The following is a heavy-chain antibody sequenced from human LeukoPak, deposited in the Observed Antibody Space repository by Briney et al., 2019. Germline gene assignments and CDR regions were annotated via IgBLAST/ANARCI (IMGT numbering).Heavy chain of an antibody. Sequence: SETLSLTCAVTGGSISSGGYAWCWLRQPPGTGLEWIGYIYHSLSTYYNPSLKTRVSISVDRSKNQFSLKLSSVTAADTAVYYCARITMIVVADAFDIWGQGTMLTVSS. CDR3: ARITMIVVADAFDI. D-gene: IGHD3-22*01. J-gene: IGHJ3*02. V-gene: IGHV4-30-2*01. CDR2: IYHSLST. CDR1: GGSISSGGYA.